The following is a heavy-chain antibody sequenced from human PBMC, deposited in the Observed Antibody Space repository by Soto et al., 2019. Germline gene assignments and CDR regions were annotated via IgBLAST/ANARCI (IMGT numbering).Heavy chain of an antibody. J-gene: IGHJ6*02. CDR2: IIPIFGTA. CDR1: GGTFSSYA. Sequence: SVKVSCKASGGTFSSYAISWVRQAPGQGLEWMGGIIPIFGTANCAQKFQGRVTITADKSTSTAYMELSSLRSEDTAVYYCARATLTGRYYYYYGMDVWGQGTTVTVSS. CDR3: ARATLTGRYYYYYGMDV. V-gene: IGHV1-69*06. D-gene: IGHD1-20*01.